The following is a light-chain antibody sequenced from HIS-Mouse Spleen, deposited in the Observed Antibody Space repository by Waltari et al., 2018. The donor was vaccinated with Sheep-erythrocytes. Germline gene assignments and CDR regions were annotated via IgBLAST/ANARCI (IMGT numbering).Light chain of an antibody. CDR1: SSDVGGYNY. J-gene: IGLJ2*01. V-gene: IGLV2-14*01. Sequence: QSALTQPASVSGSPGQSITISCTGPSSDVGGYNYVSWYQQHPGKAPKLMIYEVSHRPSGVSNRFAGAKSGNTASLTISGLQAEDEADYYCSSYTSSSTQVFGGGTKLTVL. CDR2: EVS. CDR3: SSYTSSSTQV.